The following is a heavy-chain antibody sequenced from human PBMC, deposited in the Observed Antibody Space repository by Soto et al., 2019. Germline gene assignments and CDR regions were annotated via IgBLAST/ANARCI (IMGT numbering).Heavy chain of an antibody. D-gene: IGHD6-13*01. J-gene: IGHJ6*02. CDR2: IIPIFGTA. CDR1: GCTFSSYA. V-gene: IGHV1-69*06. CDR3: ARERIAAAGDYYYYGMDV. Sequence: SVKVSCKASGCTFSSYAISWVRQAPGQGLEWMGGIIPIFGTANYAQKFQGRVTITADKSTSTAYMELSSLRSEDTAVYYCARERIAAAGDYYYYGMDVWGQGTTVTVSS.